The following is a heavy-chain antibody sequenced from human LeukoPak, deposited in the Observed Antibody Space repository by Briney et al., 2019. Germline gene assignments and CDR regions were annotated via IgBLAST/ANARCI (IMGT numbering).Heavy chain of an antibody. CDR1: EFSVGSNY. J-gene: IGHJ4*02. V-gene: IGHV3-23*01. D-gene: IGHD2-8*02. CDR3: TGETYYFDY. CDR2: ISGSGGTT. Sequence: GGSLRLSCVASEFSVGSNYMTWVRQAPGKGLEWVSGISGSGGTTYYADSVKGRFTISRDNSKNTLYLQMNSLRAEDTALYYFTGETYYFDYWGQGTLVTVSS.